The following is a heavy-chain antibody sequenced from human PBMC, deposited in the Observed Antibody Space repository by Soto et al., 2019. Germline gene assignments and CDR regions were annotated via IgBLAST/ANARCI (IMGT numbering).Heavy chain of an antibody. CDR3: ARAAVKLGATLFDS. V-gene: IGHV4-34*01. Sequence: SETLSLTCAVSGGSLRGHYWSWIRQSPEKGLEWIGEINHSGFTNYNPTLKSRVTISRGASKNQFSPRLSSMTAADSAVYFCARAAVKLGATLFDSWGQGTLVTVSS. CDR2: INHSGFT. CDR1: GGSLRGHY. D-gene: IGHD1-26*01. J-gene: IGHJ4*02.